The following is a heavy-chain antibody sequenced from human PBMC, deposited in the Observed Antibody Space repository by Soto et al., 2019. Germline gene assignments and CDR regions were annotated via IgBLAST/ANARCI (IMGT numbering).Heavy chain of an antibody. D-gene: IGHD3-9*01. V-gene: IGHV1-69*01. Sequence: FVEVSCKASGDSFSTYAISWVRQAPGQGLEWMGGIIPVVGQANYAQKFQGRVTITADESTSTAYMELSSLRSEDTAVFYCATGHYYXLTDYYLEKYYFYGIDVWGQGTTVTVSS. J-gene: IGHJ6*02. CDR1: GDSFSTYA. CDR3: ATGHYYXLTDYYLEKYYFYGIDV. CDR2: IIPVVGQA.